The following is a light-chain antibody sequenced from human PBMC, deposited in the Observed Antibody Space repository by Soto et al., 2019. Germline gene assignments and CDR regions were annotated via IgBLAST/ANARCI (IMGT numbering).Light chain of an antibody. CDR3: QQYDSFPRT. CDR2: RTS. V-gene: IGKV1-5*03. CDR1: QSVSDW. Sequence: DVQMTQSPSTLSASVGDRVTITCRASQSVSDWLAWYQQKPGKDPKLLISRTSSLESGVPSRFGGSGSGTDFNLTISSLQPDDFATYYCQQYDSFPRTFGQGTKVEIK. J-gene: IGKJ1*01.